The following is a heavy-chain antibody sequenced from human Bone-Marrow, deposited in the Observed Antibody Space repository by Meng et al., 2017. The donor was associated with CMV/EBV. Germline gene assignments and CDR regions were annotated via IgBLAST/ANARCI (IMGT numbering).Heavy chain of an antibody. D-gene: IGHD3-10*01. V-gene: IGHV1-2*02. CDR2: INPQSGDT. Sequence: SASGSCKAPGYIFTGHYMHWVRQAPGQGLEWMGWINPQSGDTNYAQNFQGTVTLTRDTSISTAYMELSTLRSDDTDMYHCGRDMTSLWYGGYDYWGQGTLVTVSS. CDR3: GRDMTSLWYGGYDY. J-gene: IGHJ4*02. CDR1: GYIFTGHY.